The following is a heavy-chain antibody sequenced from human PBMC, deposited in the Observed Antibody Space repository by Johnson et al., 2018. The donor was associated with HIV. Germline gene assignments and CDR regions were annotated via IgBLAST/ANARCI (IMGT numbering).Heavy chain of an antibody. D-gene: IGHD2-2*01. Sequence: VQLVESGGGLVQPGRSLRLSCAASGFTFDDYGMSWVRQAPGKGLEWVSGINWNRGSTGYADSVKGRFPISSDNAKNSLDLQMNSMRAEDTALYYCAREGMGGDIVVVPAARGAFDIWGQGTMVTVSS. V-gene: IGHV3-20*04. CDR3: AREGMGGDIVVVPAARGAFDI. CDR1: GFTFDDYG. CDR2: INWNRGST. J-gene: IGHJ3*02.